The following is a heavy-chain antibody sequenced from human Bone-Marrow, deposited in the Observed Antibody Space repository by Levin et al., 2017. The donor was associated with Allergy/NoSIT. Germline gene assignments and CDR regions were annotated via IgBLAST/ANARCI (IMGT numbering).Heavy chain of an antibody. Sequence: AGGSLRLSCAASGFTFSSYAMHWVRQAPGKGLEWVAVISYDGSNKYYADSVKGRFTISRDNSKNTLYLQMNSLRAEDTAVYYCARPPSGPRYSGILGNYFDYWGQGTLVTVSS. CDR1: GFTFSSYA. D-gene: IGHD1-26*01. V-gene: IGHV3-30-3*01. J-gene: IGHJ4*02. CDR2: ISYDGSNK. CDR3: ARPPSGPRYSGILGNYFDY.